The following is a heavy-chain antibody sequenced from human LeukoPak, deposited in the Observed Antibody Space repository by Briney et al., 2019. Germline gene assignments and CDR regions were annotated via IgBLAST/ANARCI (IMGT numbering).Heavy chain of an antibody. D-gene: IGHD3-10*01. CDR3: ARPRGSGSYNWFDP. Sequence: PSETLSLTCTVSGGSISSYYWSWIRQPAGKGLEWIGRIYTSGSTNYNPSLKSRVTMSVDTSKNQFSLKLSSVTAADTAVYYCARPRGSGSYNWFDPWGQGTLVTVSS. J-gene: IGHJ5*02. CDR1: GGSISSYY. CDR2: IYTSGST. V-gene: IGHV4-4*07.